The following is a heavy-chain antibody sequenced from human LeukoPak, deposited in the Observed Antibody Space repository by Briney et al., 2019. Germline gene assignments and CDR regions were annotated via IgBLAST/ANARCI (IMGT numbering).Heavy chain of an antibody. CDR2: INTDGTST. CDR1: GFTFSRHW. CDR3: AKDILAAGLFFDY. Sequence: PGGSLRLSCAASGFTFSRHWMHWVRQAPGKGLLWVSRINTDGTSTTYADSVKGRFTISRDDARNSLYLQMNSLTAEDTAVYYCAKDILAAGLFFDYWGQGTLVTVSS. D-gene: IGHD6-13*01. V-gene: IGHV3-74*03. J-gene: IGHJ4*02.